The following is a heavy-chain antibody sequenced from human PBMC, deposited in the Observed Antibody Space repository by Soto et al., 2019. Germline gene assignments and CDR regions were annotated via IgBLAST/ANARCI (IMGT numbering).Heavy chain of an antibody. CDR1: GGSISSYY. V-gene: IGHV4-59*12. J-gene: IGHJ4*02. CDR2: IYYSGIT. Sequence: SETLSLTCTVSGGSISSYYWSWIRQPPGKGLEWIGYIYYSGITNYNPSLKSRVTISVDTSKNQFSLKLSSVTAADTAVYYCARDAPRFGKFFDYWGQGTLVTVSS. D-gene: IGHD3-10*01. CDR3: ARDAPRFGKFFDY.